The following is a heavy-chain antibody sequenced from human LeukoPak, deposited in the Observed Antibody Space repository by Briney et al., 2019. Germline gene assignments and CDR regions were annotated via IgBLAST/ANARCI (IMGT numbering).Heavy chain of an antibody. Sequence: GGSLRLSCAASGFTFSRYGMHWVRQAPGKGLEWVAFIQYDGSNKYYTDSVKGRFTISRDNSKNTLYLQMNSLRVEDTAVYYCARDGLAVTTFEYFFDYWGQGTLVTVS. J-gene: IGHJ4*02. CDR2: IQYDGSNK. CDR3: ARDGLAVTTFEYFFDY. D-gene: IGHD4-11*01. V-gene: IGHV3-30*02. CDR1: GFTFSRYG.